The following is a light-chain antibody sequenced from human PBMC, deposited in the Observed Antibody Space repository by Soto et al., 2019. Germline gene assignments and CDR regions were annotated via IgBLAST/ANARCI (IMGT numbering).Light chain of an antibody. J-gene: IGKJ1*01. Sequence: EIVLTQSPGTLSLSPGERGTLSCRASQTVSSNFLGWYQQKPGQAPRLLIFDASTRATGIPDRFTGSGSGTDFTLTISRLEPEDFAVYYCQFYGDPSKTFGQGTKVEIK. CDR2: DAS. CDR3: QFYGDPSKT. CDR1: QTVSSNF. V-gene: IGKV3-20*01.